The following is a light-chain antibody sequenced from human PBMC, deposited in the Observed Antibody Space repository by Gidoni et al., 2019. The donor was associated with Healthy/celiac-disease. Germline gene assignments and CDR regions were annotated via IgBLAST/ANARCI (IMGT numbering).Light chain of an antibody. CDR2: DAS. CDR3: QQRSNWPPRYT. J-gene: IGKJ2*01. Sequence: EIVLTQSPATLSLSPGERATLSCRASQSVSSYLAWYQQNPGQAPRLLIYDASNRATGIPARFSGIGSGTDFTLTICSLEPEDFAVYYCQQRSNWPPRYTFGQGTKLEI. CDR1: QSVSSY. V-gene: IGKV3-11*01.